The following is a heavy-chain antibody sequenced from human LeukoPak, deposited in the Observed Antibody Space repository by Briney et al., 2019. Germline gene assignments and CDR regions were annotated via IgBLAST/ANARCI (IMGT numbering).Heavy chain of an antibody. V-gene: IGHV4-4*02. J-gene: IGHJ3*02. CDR3: AREGLAYCPPDI. CDR2: ISHRGST. CDR1: GGSISSNNW. Sequence: SGTLSLTCVVSGGSISSNNWWGWVRQPPGKGLEWIGEISHRGSTNYNPSLKSRVTISVDKSKNQFSLKLSSVTAADTAVYYCAREGLAYCPPDIWGQGTMVTVSS. D-gene: IGHD2-21*01.